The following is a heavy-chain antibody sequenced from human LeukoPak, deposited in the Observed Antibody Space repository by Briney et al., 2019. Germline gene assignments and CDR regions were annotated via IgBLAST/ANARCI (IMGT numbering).Heavy chain of an antibody. Sequence: PGGSLRLSCVASGFTFSSHSMNWVRQAPGKGLEWVASISSGSDHIYYADSVKGRFTLSRDNARNSLYLQMDSLRVEDTAVYYCARGRFCSGGRCYSDYWGQGSLVTVSS. CDR2: ISSGSDHI. CDR3: ARGRFCSGGRCYSDY. J-gene: IGHJ4*02. V-gene: IGHV3-21*01. D-gene: IGHD2-15*01. CDR1: GFTFSSHS.